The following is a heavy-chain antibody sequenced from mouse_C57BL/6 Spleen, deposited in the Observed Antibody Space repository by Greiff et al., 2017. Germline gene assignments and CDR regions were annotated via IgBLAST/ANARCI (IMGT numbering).Heavy chain of an antibody. V-gene: IGHV5-17*01. D-gene: IGHD4-1*01. CDR2: ISSGSSTI. J-gene: IGHJ4*01. CDR1: GFTFSDYG. Sequence: DVKLVESGGGLVKPGGSLKLSCAASGFTFSDYGMHWVRQAPENGLEWVAYISSGSSTIYYADTVKGRFTISRDNAKNTLFLQMTSLRSEDTAMYYCARKDWEGNYAMDYWGQGTSVTVSS. CDR3: ARKDWEGNYAMDY.